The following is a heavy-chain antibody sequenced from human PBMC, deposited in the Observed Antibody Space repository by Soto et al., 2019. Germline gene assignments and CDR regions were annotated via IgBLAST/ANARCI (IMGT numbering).Heavy chain of an antibody. Sequence: EVQLVESGGGLVQPGGSLRLSCAASGFTCSSYWMSWVRQAPGKGLEWVANVNQDGSEKFYVDSVKGRFTISRDNAMNSMYLQMNSLRAEDTAVYYCARGRPVPYWGQGTLVTVSS. CDR2: VNQDGSEK. D-gene: IGHD3-10*01. CDR1: GFTCSSYW. J-gene: IGHJ4*02. V-gene: IGHV3-7*01. CDR3: ARGRPVPY.